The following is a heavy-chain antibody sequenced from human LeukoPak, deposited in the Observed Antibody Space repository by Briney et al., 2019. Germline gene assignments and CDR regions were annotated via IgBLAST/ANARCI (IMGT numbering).Heavy chain of an antibody. CDR1: GFTFSSYA. V-gene: IGHV3-30*03. J-gene: IGHJ4*02. CDR3: ASSVGYSKSYDY. CDR2: ISYDGSNK. Sequence: PGGSLRLSCAASGFTFSSYAMHWVRQAPGKGLEWVAVISYDGSNKYYADSVEGRFTISRDNSKNTVYMQMNSLRIEDTAVYYCASSVGYSKSYDYWGQGTLVTVSS. D-gene: IGHD4-11*01.